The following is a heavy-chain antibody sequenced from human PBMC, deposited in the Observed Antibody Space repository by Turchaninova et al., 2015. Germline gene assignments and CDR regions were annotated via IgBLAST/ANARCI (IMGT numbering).Heavy chain of an antibody. J-gene: IGHJ3*02. D-gene: IGHD1-1*01. V-gene: IGHV4-34*01. CDR2: INHSGST. CDR1: VGSFSVYY. CDR3: ARGNWNDIGNAFDI. Sequence: QVELQQWGAGLLKPSETLSLPSAVSVGSFSVYYWSWIRQLPGMGLEWIGEINHSGSTNYNPSLKSRVTISVDTSKNQFSLKLSSVTAADTAVYYCARGNWNDIGNAFDIWGQGTMVTVSS.